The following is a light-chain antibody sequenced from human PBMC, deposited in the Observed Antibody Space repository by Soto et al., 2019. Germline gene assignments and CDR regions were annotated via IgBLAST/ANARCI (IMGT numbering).Light chain of an antibody. CDR3: VAWDDSLNGVWV. CDR1: SSNIGSNT. J-gene: IGLJ3*02. V-gene: IGLV1-44*01. Sequence: QSVLTQPPSASGTPGQRVTISCSGSSSNIGSNTVNWYQQLPGTAPKLLIYSNNQRPSGVPDRFSGSKSGTSASLAISGLQSEDEADYYCVAWDDSLNGVWVFGGGTKLTVL. CDR2: SNN.